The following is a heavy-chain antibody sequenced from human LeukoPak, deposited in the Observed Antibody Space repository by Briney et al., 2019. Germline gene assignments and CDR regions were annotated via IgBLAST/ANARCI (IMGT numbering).Heavy chain of an antibody. CDR3: ARDGRQRYSGYEWDY. V-gene: IGHV1-2*02. D-gene: IGHD5-12*01. J-gene: IGHJ4*02. CDR2: INPNSGAT. CDR1: GYTLSDYY. Sequence: AASVSVSCTASGYTLSDYYIHWVRQAPGQGVEWMGWINPNSGATVHAQKFQDSFTITRDTSVNTVYMEISSLRSDDTAVYYCARDGRQRYSGYEWDYWGQGTLVTVSS.